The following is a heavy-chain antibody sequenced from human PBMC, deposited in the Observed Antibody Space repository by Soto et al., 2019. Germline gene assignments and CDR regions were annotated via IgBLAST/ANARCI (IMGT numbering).Heavy chain of an antibody. D-gene: IGHD2-2*02. CDR1: GGSFSGYY. V-gene: IGHV4-34*01. CDR2: INHSGST. J-gene: IGHJ6*02. CDR3: ARGRDIVVVPAAIDGWDV. Sequence: TSETLSLTCAVYGGSFSGYYWSWIRQPPGKGLEWIGEINHSGSTNYNPSLKSRVTISVDTSKNQFSLKLSSVTAADTAVYYCARGRDIVVVPAAIDGWDVWGQGTTVTVSS.